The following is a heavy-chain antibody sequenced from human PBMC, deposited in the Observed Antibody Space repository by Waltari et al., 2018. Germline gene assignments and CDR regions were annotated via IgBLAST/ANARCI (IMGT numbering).Heavy chain of an antibody. D-gene: IGHD3-10*01. J-gene: IGHJ2*01. V-gene: IGHV1-2*04. CDR2: INPNSGGT. CDR1: GYTFTGYY. CDR3: ARDPVLVGSGSYPYWYFDL. Sequence: QVQLVQSGAEVKKPGASVKVSCKASGYTFTGYYMHWVRQAPGQGLEWMGWINPNSGGTNYAQKFQGWVTMTRDTSISTAYMELSRLRSDDTAVYYCARDPVLVGSGSYPYWYFDLWGRGTLVTVSS.